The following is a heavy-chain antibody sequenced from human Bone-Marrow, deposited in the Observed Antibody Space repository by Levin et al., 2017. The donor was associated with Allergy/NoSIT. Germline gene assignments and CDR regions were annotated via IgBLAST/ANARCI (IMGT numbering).Heavy chain of an antibody. CDR3: AKSSVTYSSDYYGMDV. CDR1: GFNFSEFG. CDR2: ISFSGRNE. J-gene: IGHJ6*02. Sequence: PGGSLRLSCAASGFNFSEFGMHWVRQAPGKGLEWVAVISFSGRNEYYTKSVKGRFTISRDNSKNTLYLQMHSLRGEDTAVYYCAKSSVTYSSDYYGMDVWGQGTTVTVSS. D-gene: IGHD6-25*01. V-gene: IGHV3-30*18.